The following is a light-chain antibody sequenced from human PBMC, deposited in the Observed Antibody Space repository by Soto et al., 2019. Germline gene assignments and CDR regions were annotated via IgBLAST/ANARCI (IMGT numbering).Light chain of an antibody. CDR3: QQYNDYSYT. V-gene: IGKV1-5*01. J-gene: IGKJ2*01. Sequence: DIQMTQSPSTLSASVGDRVTITCRASQTISSWLSWYQQKPGKAPILLIFDASIFESGVPSRVRGNGSGTDFTLSISSLQPDDFGTYYCQQYNDYSYTFGQGTKVDIK. CDR2: DAS. CDR1: QTISSW.